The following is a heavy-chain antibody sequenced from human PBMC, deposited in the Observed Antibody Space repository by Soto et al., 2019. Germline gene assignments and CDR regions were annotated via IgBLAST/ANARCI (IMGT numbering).Heavy chain of an antibody. CDR2: IYFSGTT. J-gene: IGHJ4*02. CDR1: GGSISSGGYY. D-gene: IGHD1-1*01. Sequence: QLQLQESGPGLVKPSQTLSLTCTVSGGSISSGGYYWSWIRQHPGRGLEWIGSIYFSGTTYYNPSLRSRLTISLHTSENQVSLKLTSVTAADTAVYYCGTNRVGAGTASFDYWGQGTPVTVSS. V-gene: IGHV4-31*03. CDR3: GTNRVGAGTASFDY.